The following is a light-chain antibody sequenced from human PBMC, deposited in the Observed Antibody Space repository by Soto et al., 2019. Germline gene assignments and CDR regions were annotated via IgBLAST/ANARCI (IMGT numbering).Light chain of an antibody. CDR3: QQLNSYPRVT. V-gene: IGKV1-9*01. Sequence: IQLTQSPSSLSASVGDRVTITCRASQGISSYLAWYQQKPGKAPKLLIYAASTLQNGVPSRFSGSGSGTDFTLTISSLQPEDFATYYCQQLNSYPRVTFGPGTKVDIK. J-gene: IGKJ3*01. CDR2: AAS. CDR1: QGISSY.